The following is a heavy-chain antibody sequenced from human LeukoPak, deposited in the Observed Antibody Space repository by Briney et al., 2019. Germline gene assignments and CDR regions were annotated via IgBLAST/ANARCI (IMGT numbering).Heavy chain of an antibody. V-gene: IGHV3-21*04. Sequence: KPGGSLRLSCAASGFTFTIYSMNWVRQAPGKGLEWVSSISASSSSIYYADSVKGRFTISRDNAKNSLYLQMNSLRAEDTAVYYCARDQRYCSSSSCPWEPFDYWGQGTLVTVSS. D-gene: IGHD2-2*01. CDR2: ISASSSSI. CDR1: GFTFTIYS. CDR3: ARDQRYCSSSSCPWEPFDY. J-gene: IGHJ4*02.